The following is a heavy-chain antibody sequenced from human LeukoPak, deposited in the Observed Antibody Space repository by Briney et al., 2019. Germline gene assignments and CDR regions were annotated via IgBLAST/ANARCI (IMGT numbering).Heavy chain of an antibody. D-gene: IGHD6-19*01. CDR1: EFTFSNYD. CDR3: ARGIAVAGTFWFDQ. CDR2: IWYDGSNK. V-gene: IGHV3-33*01. Sequence: GRSLRLSCAASEFTFSNYDMHWARQAPGKGLEWVAVIWYDGSNKYYADSVKGRFTISRDNSKNTLYLQMNSLRAEDTAVYYCARGIAVAGTFWFDQWGQGTLVTVSS. J-gene: IGHJ5*02.